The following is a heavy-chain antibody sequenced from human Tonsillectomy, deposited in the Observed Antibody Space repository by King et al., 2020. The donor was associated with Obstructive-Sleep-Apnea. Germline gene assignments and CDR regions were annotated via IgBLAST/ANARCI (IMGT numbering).Heavy chain of an antibody. CDR2: IYSGGST. V-gene: IGHV3-53*04. CDR3: ATALGSYFLFSGIAFDY. CDR1: GFTVSSNY. Sequence: DVQLVESGGGLVQPGGSLRLSCAASGFTVSSNYMSWVRQAPGKGLEWVSVIYSGGSTYYADSVKGRFTISRHNSKNTLYLQMNSLRAEDTAVYSCATALGSYFLFSGIAFDYWGQGTLVTVSS. J-gene: IGHJ4*02. D-gene: IGHD1-26*01.